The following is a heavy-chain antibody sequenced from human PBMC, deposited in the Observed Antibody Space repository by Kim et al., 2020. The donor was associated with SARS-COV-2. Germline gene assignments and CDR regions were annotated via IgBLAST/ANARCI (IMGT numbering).Heavy chain of an antibody. CDR1: GGTFSSYA. V-gene: IGHV1-69*04. CDR2: IIPILGIA. CDR3: ARDDSGNDILTGYNYYYYGMDV. D-gene: IGHD3-9*01. J-gene: IGHJ6*02. Sequence: SVKVSCKASGGTFSSYAISWVRQAPGQGLEWMGRIIPILGIANYAQKFQGRVTITADKSTSTAYMELSSLRSEDTAVYYCARDDSGNDILTGYNYYYYGMDVWGQGTTVTVS.